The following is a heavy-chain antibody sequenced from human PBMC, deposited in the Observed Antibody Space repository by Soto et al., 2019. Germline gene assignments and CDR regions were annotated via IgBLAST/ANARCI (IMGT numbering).Heavy chain of an antibody. CDR1: GFTFSSYG. CDR2: IWYDGSNK. D-gene: IGHD4-17*01. CDR3: ARDRSTVTHPVGMDV. J-gene: IGHJ6*02. Sequence: QVQLVESGGGVVQPGRSLRLSCAASGFTFSSYGMHWVRQAPGKGLEWVAVIWYDGSNKYYADSVKGRFTISRDNSKNTLYLQMYSLRAEDTAVYYCARDRSTVTHPVGMDVWGQGTTVTVSS. V-gene: IGHV3-33*01.